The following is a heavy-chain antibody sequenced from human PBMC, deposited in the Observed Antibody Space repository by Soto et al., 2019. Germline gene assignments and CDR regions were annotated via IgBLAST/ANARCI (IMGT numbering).Heavy chain of an antibody. CDR2: IRSKTAGGTP. D-gene: IGHD6-13*01. V-gene: IGHV3-15*01. Sequence: ELQLVESGGGLVKPGGSLRLSCVASGFSFFNAWMSWVRQAPGKGLEWVARIRSKTAGGTPEYAAPGQGRFTISRDNAKNSLYLQMNSLRAEDTAVYYCARGSRTYYYYYYGMDVWGQGTTVTVSS. CDR3: ARGSRTYYYYYYGMDV. CDR1: GFSFFNAW. J-gene: IGHJ6*02.